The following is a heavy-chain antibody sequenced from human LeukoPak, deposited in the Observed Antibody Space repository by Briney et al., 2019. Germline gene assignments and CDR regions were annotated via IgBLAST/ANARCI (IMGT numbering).Heavy chain of an antibody. Sequence: SGGSLRLSCAASGFTFSSYWMTWVRQAPGKGLEWVSSITSTSSYIYYADSVKGRFTISRDNAKSSLYLQMNSLRDEDTAVYYCARDPYSGSYGDYYYYYMDVWGKGTTVTISS. CDR3: ARDPYSGSYGDYYYYYMDV. D-gene: IGHD1-26*01. CDR2: ITSTSSYI. V-gene: IGHV3-21*01. J-gene: IGHJ6*03. CDR1: GFTFSSYW.